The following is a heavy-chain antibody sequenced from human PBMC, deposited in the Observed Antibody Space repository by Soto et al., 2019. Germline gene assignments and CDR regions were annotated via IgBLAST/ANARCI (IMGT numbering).Heavy chain of an antibody. CDR2: IIPSFGTA. J-gene: IGHJ6*02. V-gene: IGHV1-69*01. CDR1: GCTFSSYA. D-gene: IGHD2-2*01. Sequence: QVQLVQSGAEVKKPGSSVKVSCKAAGCTFSSYAISWVRQAPGQGLEWLGGIIPSFGTANYAQKFQGRVTITADESTSPAYMELSSLRSEDTAVYYCARAGSSSSPPYDMVVLCQGTTVTVSS. CDR3: ARAGSSSSPPYDMVV.